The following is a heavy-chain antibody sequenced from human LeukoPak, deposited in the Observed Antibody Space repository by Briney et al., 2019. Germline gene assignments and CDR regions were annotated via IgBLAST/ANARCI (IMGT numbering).Heavy chain of an antibody. Sequence: GGSLRLSCAASGFTFSDHYMDWVRQAPGKGLEWVGRTRNKANSYTTGYAASVKGRFTISRDDSKNSLYLQMNSLKTEDTAVYYCARGTMVRGAYYYYYYMDVWGKGTTVTVSS. CDR2: TRNKANSYTT. CDR3: ARGTMVRGAYYYYYYMDV. D-gene: IGHD3-10*01. J-gene: IGHJ6*03. V-gene: IGHV3-72*01. CDR1: GFTFSDHY.